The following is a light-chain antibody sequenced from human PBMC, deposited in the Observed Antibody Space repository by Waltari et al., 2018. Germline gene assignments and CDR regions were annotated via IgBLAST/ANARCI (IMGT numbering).Light chain of an antibody. CDR2: GAF. Sequence: EIVMTQSPGTLAMSPGERATLPCRASQNITSDLAWYQHKPGQAPRLLIYGAFTRPTGIPGRFTGSGSGTEFTLTINSLQSEDSAIYYCQQYNQWPPALTFGGGTKVEIK. J-gene: IGKJ4*01. CDR3: QQYNQWPPALT. V-gene: IGKV3-15*01. CDR1: QNITSD.